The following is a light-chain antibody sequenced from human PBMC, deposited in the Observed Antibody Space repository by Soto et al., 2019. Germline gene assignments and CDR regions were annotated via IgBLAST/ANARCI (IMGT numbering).Light chain of an antibody. Sequence: QSVLTQPPSASRTPGQRLTISCSGSSSNIGSNTVNWYQQLPGTAPKLLIYSNNQRPSGVPDRFSGSKSGTSASLAISGLQSEDEADYYCAAWDDSLNGVVFGGGTKLTVL. CDR2: SNN. V-gene: IGLV1-44*01. J-gene: IGLJ2*01. CDR1: SSNIGSNT. CDR3: AAWDDSLNGVV.